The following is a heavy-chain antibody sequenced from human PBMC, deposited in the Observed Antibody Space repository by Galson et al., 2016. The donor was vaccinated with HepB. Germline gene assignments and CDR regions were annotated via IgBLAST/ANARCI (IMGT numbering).Heavy chain of an antibody. Sequence: SLRLSCAASGFNFSNYGMHWVRQAPGKGLEWVANIKQDGSEKYYVDSVKGRFTISRDNAKNSLYLQMNSLRAEDTAVYYCAGYYDILTGYYDYWGQGTLVTVSS. D-gene: IGHD3-9*01. CDR1: GFNFSNYG. CDR2: IKQDGSEK. J-gene: IGHJ4*02. CDR3: AGYYDILTGYYDY. V-gene: IGHV3-7*01.